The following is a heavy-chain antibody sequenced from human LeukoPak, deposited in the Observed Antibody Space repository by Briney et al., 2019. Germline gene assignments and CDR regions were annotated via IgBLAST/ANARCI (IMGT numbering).Heavy chain of an antibody. J-gene: IGHJ4*02. CDR3: AREILGGFNPGAY. D-gene: IGHD1-14*01. Sequence: PSETLSLICTVSLDSTTGNFWSWVRQPPGKGLEWIGEIHRSGSPNYNPSLQSRVTISIDRPRNQIALELSSVTAADTAVYYCAREILGGFNPGAYWGQGTLVTVSS. V-gene: IGHV4-4*02. CDR1: LDSTTGNF. CDR2: IHRSGSP.